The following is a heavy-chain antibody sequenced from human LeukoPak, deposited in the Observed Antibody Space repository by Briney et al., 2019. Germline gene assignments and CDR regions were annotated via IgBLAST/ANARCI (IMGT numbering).Heavy chain of an antibody. J-gene: IGHJ4*02. CDR2: INPSGGSR. D-gene: IGHD2-15*01. Sequence: EASVRVSCKASGYTFTSYYMHWVRQAPGQGLEWMGIINPSGGSRSYAQKFQGRVTITRDTSASTAYMELSSLRSEDTAVYYCARKADCSGGSCYSPAGYWGQGTLVTVSS. CDR3: ARKADCSGGSCYSPAGY. V-gene: IGHV1-46*01. CDR1: GYTFTSYY.